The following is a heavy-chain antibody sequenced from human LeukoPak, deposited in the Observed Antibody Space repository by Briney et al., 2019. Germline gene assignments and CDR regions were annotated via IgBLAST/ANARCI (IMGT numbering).Heavy chain of an antibody. V-gene: IGHV3-11*01. CDR3: ASYDFWSGYLNY. CDR1: RFTFSDYY. J-gene: IGHJ4*02. CDR2: ISSSGSTI. Sequence: GGSLRLSRAASRFTFSDYYMSWIRQAPGKGLEWVSYISSSGSTIYYADSVKGRFTISRDNAKNSLYLQMNSLRAEDTAVYYCASYDFWSGYLNYWGQGTLVTVSS. D-gene: IGHD3-3*01.